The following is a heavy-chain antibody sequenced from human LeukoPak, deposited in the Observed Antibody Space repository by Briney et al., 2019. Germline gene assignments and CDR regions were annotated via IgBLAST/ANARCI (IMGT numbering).Heavy chain of an antibody. Sequence: GGSLRLSCAASGFTFSSNGMSWVSQAPGKGLDWVSGISVSGGITFYADSVKGRFTISRDNSKNTLYLQMNSLRGEDTAVYYCAKTGSTVTTLNWFDPWGQGTLVTVSS. V-gene: IGHV3-23*01. J-gene: IGHJ5*02. CDR3: AKTGSTVTTLNWFDP. D-gene: IGHD4-17*01. CDR1: GFTFSSNG. CDR2: ISVSGGIT.